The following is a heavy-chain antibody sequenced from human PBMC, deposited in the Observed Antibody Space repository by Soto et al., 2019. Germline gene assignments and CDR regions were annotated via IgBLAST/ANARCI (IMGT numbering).Heavy chain of an antibody. V-gene: IGHV3-11*01. CDR3: ATTYSSSWLDY. D-gene: IGHD6-13*01. CDR2: ISSSGSTI. J-gene: IGHJ4*02. Sequence: GGSLRLSCAASGFTFSDYYMSWIHQAPGKGLEWVSYISSSGSTIYYADSVKGRFTISRDNAKNSLYLQMNSLRAEDTAVYYCATTYSSSWLDYWGQGTLVTVSS. CDR1: GFTFSDYY.